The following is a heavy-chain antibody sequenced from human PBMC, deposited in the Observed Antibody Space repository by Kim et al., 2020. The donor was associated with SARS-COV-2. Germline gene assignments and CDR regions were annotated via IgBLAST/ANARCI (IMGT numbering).Heavy chain of an antibody. CDR2: IYYSGST. D-gene: IGHD3-10*01. CDR3: QIGGSGSNKHFDY. Sequence: SETLSLTCTVSGGSISSSSYYWGWIRQPPGKGLEWIGSIYYSGSTYYNPSLKSRVTISVDTSKNQFSLKLSSVTAADTAVYYCQIGGSGSNKHFDYWGQGTLVTVSS. J-gene: IGHJ4*02. V-gene: IGHV4-39*01. CDR1: GGSISSSSYY.